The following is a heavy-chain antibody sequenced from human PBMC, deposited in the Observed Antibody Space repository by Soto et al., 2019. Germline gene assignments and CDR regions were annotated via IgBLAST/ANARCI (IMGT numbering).Heavy chain of an antibody. CDR1: GYTFTNYA. V-gene: IGHV1-3*01. CDR3: ARGHLAVVPVASWFYYMDV. Sequence: ASVKVSCKASGYTFTNYAVHWVRQAPGQRLEWMGWINAGSGNTRFSQNLQGRVTITRDTSARTVYMELSSLRSEDTAVYYCARGHLAVVPVASWFYYMDVWGKGTTVTV. D-gene: IGHD2-2*01. J-gene: IGHJ6*03. CDR2: INAGSGNT.